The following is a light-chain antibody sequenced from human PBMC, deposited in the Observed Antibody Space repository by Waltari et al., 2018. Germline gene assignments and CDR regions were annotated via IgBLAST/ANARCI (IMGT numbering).Light chain of an antibody. Sequence: QSVLTQPPPAFGTPGQRATTPCSGSNSNIGSPFLTGYQLLPGVAPKLLIYSDNQRPSGVPDRFSGSRSGNSASLAISGLQSEDEADYYCAAWDDSLNVIFGGGTKLTVL. CDR1: NSNIGSPF. CDR3: AAWDDSLNVI. V-gene: IGLV1-44*01. J-gene: IGLJ2*01. CDR2: SDN.